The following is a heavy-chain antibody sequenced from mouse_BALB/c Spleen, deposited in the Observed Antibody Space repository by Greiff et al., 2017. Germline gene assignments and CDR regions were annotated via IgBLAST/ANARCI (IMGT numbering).Heavy chain of an antibody. Sequence: EVKVVESGGGLVKPGGSLKLSCAASGFAFSSYDMSWVRQTPEKRLEWVAYISSGGGSTYYPDTVKGRFNISRDNAKNTLYLQMSSLKSEDTAMYYCARVYDPLDYWGQGTTLTVSS. CDR1: GFAFSSYD. V-gene: IGHV5-12-1*01. CDR3: ARVYDPLDY. D-gene: IGHD2-10*02. CDR2: ISSGGGST. J-gene: IGHJ2*01.